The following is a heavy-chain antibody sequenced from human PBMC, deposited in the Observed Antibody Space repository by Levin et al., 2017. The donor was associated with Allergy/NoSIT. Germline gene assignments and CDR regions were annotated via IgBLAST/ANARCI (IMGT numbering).Heavy chain of an antibody. Sequence: ESLKISCSVSGGSINSHYWNWIRQPPGKGLEWIGYIFYDGSVDYNPSLRGRVTLSMDTSKNQFSLRLSSVTAADTAIYYCARLRSNAFDLWGQGTLVPVSS. D-gene: IGHD4-17*01. V-gene: IGHV4-59*08. CDR1: GGSINSHY. CDR2: IFYDGSV. J-gene: IGHJ3*01. CDR3: ARLRSNAFDL.